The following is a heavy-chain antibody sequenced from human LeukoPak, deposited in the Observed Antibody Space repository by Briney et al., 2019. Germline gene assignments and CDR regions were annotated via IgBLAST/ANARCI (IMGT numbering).Heavy chain of an antibody. CDR2: IYYSGST. J-gene: IGHJ4*02. D-gene: IGHD6-6*01. V-gene: IGHV4-38-2*02. Sequence: PSETLSLTCTVSGYSISSGYYWGWIRQPPGKGLEWIGSIYYSGSTYYNPSLKSRVTISVDTSKNQFSLKLSSVTAADTAVYYCAREVYSSSFDYWGQGTLVTVSS. CDR1: GYSISSGYY. CDR3: AREVYSSSFDY.